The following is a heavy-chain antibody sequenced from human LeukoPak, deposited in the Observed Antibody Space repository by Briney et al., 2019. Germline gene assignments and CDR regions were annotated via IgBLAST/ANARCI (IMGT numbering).Heavy chain of an antibody. CDR3: ARDPASSGYHEQ. CDR2: IIPILGIA. Sequence: ASVKVSCKASGGTFSSYAISWVRQAPGQGLEWMGRIIPILGIANYAQKFQGRVTITADESTSTAYMELSSLRSEDTAVYYCARDPASSGYHEQWGQGTLVSVSS. CDR1: GGTFSSYA. V-gene: IGHV1-69*04. J-gene: IGHJ4*02. D-gene: IGHD3-22*01.